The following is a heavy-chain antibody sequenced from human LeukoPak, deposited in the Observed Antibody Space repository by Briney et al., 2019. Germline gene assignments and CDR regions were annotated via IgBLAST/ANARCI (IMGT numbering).Heavy chain of an antibody. CDR3: ARERTSGWDAFDF. D-gene: IGHD6-19*01. Sequence: HPGGSLRLPCAASGFTFSSFWMHWVRHAPGKGLVWVSRINSVGSSTSYADSVEGRFTISRDNAKNTLYLQMNSLRAEDTAVYYCARERTSGWDAFDFWGQGTLVIVSS. J-gene: IGHJ4*02. V-gene: IGHV3-74*01. CDR2: INSVGSST. CDR1: GFTFSSFW.